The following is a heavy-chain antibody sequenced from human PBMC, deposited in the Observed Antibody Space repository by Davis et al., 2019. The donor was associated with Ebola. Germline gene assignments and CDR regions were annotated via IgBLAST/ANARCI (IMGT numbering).Heavy chain of an antibody. V-gene: IGHV3-33*01. CDR2: IWYDGSNK. D-gene: IGHD3-3*01. CDR3: ARDSNYDFWSGYYKGPDY. J-gene: IGHJ4*02. Sequence: PGGSLRLSCAASGFTFSSYGMHWVRQAPGKGLEWVAVIWYDGSNKYYADSVKGRFTISRDNSKNTLYLQMNSLRAEDTAVYYCARDSNYDFWSGYYKGPDYWGQGTLVTVSS. CDR1: GFTFSSYG.